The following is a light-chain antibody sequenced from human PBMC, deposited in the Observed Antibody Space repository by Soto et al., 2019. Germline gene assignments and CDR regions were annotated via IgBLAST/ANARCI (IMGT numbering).Light chain of an antibody. CDR3: SSYTSSNTLI. J-gene: IGLJ2*01. CDR2: EVR. CDR1: SSDIGAYNR. V-gene: IGLV2-18*02. Sequence: QSALTQPPSVSGSPGQSVTISCTGTSSDIGAYNRVSWYQQPPGTAPKLMIYEVRDRTSGVPDRFSGSKSGNTASLTISGLQAEDEADYNCSSYTSSNTLIFGGGTKLTVL.